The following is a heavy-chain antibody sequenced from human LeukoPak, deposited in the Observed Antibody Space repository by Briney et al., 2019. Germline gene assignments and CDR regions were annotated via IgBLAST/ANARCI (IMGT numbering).Heavy chain of an antibody. Sequence: SETLSLTCSVSGDALITYYGNWIRQIPGKGLEWIGYISYGTTDYNPSLKSRVTISVDTSRNEFSLKLTSVTAEDTAVYFCARDQAHSYGRYFDPWSEGTLVTVSS. CDR3: ARDQAHSYGRYFDP. CDR1: GDALITYY. J-gene: IGHJ4*02. V-gene: IGHV4-59*01. D-gene: IGHD5-18*01. CDR2: ISYGTT.